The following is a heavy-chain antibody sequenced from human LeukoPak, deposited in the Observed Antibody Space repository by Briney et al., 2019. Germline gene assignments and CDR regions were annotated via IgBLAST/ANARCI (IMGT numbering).Heavy chain of an antibody. CDR3: ARGTPYDFWSGYYNYYYYMDV. CDR2: IYYSGST. J-gene: IGHJ6*03. Sequence: SETLSLXCTVSGGSISSYYWSWIRRPPGKGLEWIGYIYYSGSTNYNPSLKSRVTISVDTSKNQFSLKLSSVTAADTAVYYCARGTPYDFWSGYYNYYYYMDVWGKGTTVTVSS. D-gene: IGHD3-3*01. V-gene: IGHV4-59*01. CDR1: GGSISSYY.